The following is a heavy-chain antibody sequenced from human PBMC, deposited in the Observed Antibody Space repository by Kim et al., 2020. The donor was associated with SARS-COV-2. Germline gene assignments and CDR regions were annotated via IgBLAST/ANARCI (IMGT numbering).Heavy chain of an antibody. V-gene: IGHV3-48*02. CDR1: GFTFSSYS. CDR2: ISSSSSTI. Sequence: GGSLRLSCAASGFTFSSYSMNWVRQAPGKGLEWVSYISSSSSTIYYADSVKGRFTISRDNAKNSLYLQMNSLRDEDTAVYYCAREPAAAYYYYYYGMDVWGQGTTVTVSS. D-gene: IGHD2-2*01. CDR3: AREPAAAYYYYYYGMDV. J-gene: IGHJ6*02.